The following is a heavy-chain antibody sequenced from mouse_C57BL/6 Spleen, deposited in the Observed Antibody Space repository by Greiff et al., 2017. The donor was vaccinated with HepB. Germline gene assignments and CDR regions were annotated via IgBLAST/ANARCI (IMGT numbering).Heavy chain of an antibody. CDR3: ARFYGSSYDYAMDY. CDR2: IDPSDSYT. V-gene: IGHV1-59*01. Sequence: VQLQQSGAELVRPGTSVKLSCKASGYTFTSYWMHWVKQRPGQGLEWIGVIDPSDSYTNYNQKFKGKATLTVDTSSSTAYMQLNSLTSEDSAVYYWARFYGSSYDYAMDYWGQGTSVTVSS. J-gene: IGHJ4*01. CDR1: GYTFTSYW. D-gene: IGHD1-1*01.